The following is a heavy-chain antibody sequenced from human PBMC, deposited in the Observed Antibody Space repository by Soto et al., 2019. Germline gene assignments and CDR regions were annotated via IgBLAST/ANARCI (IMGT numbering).Heavy chain of an antibody. Sequence: GGSLRLSCAASGFTFSSYAMSWVRQAPGKGLEWVSAISGSGGSTYYADSVKGRFTISRDNSKNTLYLQMNSLRAEDTAVYYCAKSGYGSGGSCYFDYWGQGTLVTVSS. CDR2: ISGSGGST. CDR3: AKSGYGSGGSCYFDY. D-gene: IGHD2-15*01. J-gene: IGHJ4*02. CDR1: GFTFSSYA. V-gene: IGHV3-23*01.